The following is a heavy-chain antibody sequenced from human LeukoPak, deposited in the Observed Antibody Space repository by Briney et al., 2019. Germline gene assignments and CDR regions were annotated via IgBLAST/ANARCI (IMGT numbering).Heavy chain of an antibody. CDR3: ARSARGDESAYYYMDH. CDR2: IKQDGSEK. CDR1: GFTFTNYW. J-gene: IGHJ4*02. V-gene: IGHV3-7*01. Sequence: GGSLRLSCAATGFTFTNYWMSWVRQAPGKGLEWVANIKQDGSEKSYVDSVKGRFAVSRDNAINSLFLQMNSLRVKDTAVYFCARSARGDESAYYYMDHWGQGTLVTVSS. D-gene: IGHD3-22*01.